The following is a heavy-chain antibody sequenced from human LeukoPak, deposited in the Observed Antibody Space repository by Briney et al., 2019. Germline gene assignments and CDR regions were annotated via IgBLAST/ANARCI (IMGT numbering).Heavy chain of an antibody. V-gene: IGHV4-59*01. Sequence: SETLSLTCTVSGGSISSYYWSWIRQPPGKGLEWSGYIYYSGSTNYNPSLKSRVTISVETSKNQFSLKLSSVTAADTAVYYCARAPVEYDSSGYFDYWGQGTLVTVSS. J-gene: IGHJ4*02. CDR1: GGSISSYY. CDR2: IYYSGST. CDR3: ARAPVEYDSSGYFDY. D-gene: IGHD3-22*01.